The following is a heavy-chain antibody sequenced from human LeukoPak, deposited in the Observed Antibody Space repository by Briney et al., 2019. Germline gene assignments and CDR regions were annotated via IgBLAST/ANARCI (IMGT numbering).Heavy chain of an antibody. D-gene: IGHD5-12*01. J-gene: IGHJ4*02. CDR2: ISGSGGST. Sequence: GGSLRLSCAASGFTFSSYAVSWVRQAPGKGLEWVPTISGSGGSTYYADSVKGRFTISRDNSKNTLYLQMNSLRAEDTAVYYCAKRGGSSLYFFDYWGQGTLVTVSS. CDR3: AKRGGSSLYFFDY. CDR1: GFTFSSYA. V-gene: IGHV3-23*01.